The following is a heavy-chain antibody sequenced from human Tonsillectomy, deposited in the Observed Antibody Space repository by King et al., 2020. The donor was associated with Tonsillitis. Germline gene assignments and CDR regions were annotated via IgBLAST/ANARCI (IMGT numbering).Heavy chain of an antibody. CDR1: GFTFSSYS. CDR2: ISSSSSYI. Sequence: VQLVESGGGLVKPGGSLRLSCAASGFTFSSYSMNWVRQAPGKGLEWVSSISSSSSYIYYADSVKGRFTISRDNAKNSLYLQMNSLRAEDTAVYYCARDVTVKYYFDYWGQGTLVTVSS. D-gene: IGHD2-21*02. J-gene: IGHJ4*02. CDR3: ARDVTVKYYFDY. V-gene: IGHV3-21*01.